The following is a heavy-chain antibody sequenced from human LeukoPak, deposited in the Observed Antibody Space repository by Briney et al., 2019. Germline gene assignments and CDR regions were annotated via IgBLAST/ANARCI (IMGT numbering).Heavy chain of an antibody. J-gene: IGHJ4*02. CDR2: ITPSGSPS. V-gene: IGHV3-21*01. CDR3: ARDKKYYYDSSGYYPLGEFDY. Sequence: GGSLRLACAASGFTFSRHGIDWVRQAPGKGLEWVSGITPSGSPSYYADSVKGRFTISRDNAKNSLYLQMNSLRAEDTAVYYCARDKKYYYDSSGYYPLGEFDYWGQGTLVTVSS. CDR1: GFTFSRHG. D-gene: IGHD3-22*01.